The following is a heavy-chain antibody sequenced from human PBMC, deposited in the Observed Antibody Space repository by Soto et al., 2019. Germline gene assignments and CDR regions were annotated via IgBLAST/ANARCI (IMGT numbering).Heavy chain of an antibody. D-gene: IGHD3-10*01. CDR2: INPNSGGT. V-gene: IGHV1-2*02. Sequence: ASVKVSCKASGYTFTGYYMHWVRQAPGQGLEWMGWINPNSGGTNYAQKFQGRVTMTRDTSISTAYMELSRLRSDDTAVCYCARDGESETDGGYYCGMDVWGQGTTVTVSS. CDR1: GYTFTGYY. CDR3: ARDGESETDGGYYCGMDV. J-gene: IGHJ6*02.